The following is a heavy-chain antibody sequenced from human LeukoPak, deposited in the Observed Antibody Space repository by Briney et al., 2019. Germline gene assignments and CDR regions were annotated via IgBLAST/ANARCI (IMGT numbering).Heavy chain of an antibody. CDR2: INAGNGNT. J-gene: IGHJ6*02. Sequence: GASVKVSCKASGYTFTTYAMNWVRQAPGQRLEWMGWINAGNGNTKYSENFQGRVTITRDTSASTAHMELSSLRSEDTAVYYCARERTVTSHYYGMDVWGQGTTVTVSS. CDR1: GYTFTTYA. V-gene: IGHV1-3*01. CDR3: ARERTVTSHYYGMDV. D-gene: IGHD4-11*01.